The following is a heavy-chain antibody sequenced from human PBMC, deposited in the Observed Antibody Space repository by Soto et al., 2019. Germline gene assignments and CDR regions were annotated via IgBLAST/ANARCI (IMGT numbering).Heavy chain of an antibody. CDR1: VVSVKISW. D-gene: IGHD3-22*01. V-gene: IGHV3-7*03. CDR3: ARHRFYYHSRAPTP. Sequence: WLGLARASCVVSVKISWVRLSRQTRGKGLERVANIKADGSQKYYVDSVKARFTISTDNVRNSLYLQMTSLRAEDTVVYFWARHRFYYHSRAPTPGGKGPLVTVSS. CDR2: IKADGSQK. J-gene: IGHJ5*02.